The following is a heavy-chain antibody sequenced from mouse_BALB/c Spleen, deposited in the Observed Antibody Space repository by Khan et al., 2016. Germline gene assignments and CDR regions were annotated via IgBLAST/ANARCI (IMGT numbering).Heavy chain of an antibody. J-gene: IGHJ2*01. CDR2: ISYSGST. Sequence: EVKLEESGPGLVKPSQSLSLTCTVTGYSITSDYAWNWIRQFPGNKLEWMGYISYSGSTSYNPSLKSRISITRDTSKNQIFLQLNSVTTEDTATYYCACIYYGNYYFDYWGQGTTLTVSS. CDR1: GYSITSDYA. V-gene: IGHV3-2*02. D-gene: IGHD2-1*01. CDR3: ACIYYGNYYFDY.